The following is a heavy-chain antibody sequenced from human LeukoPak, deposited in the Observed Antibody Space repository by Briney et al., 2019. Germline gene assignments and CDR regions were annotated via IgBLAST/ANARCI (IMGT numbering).Heavy chain of an antibody. D-gene: IGHD2-2*01. J-gene: IGHJ6*03. CDR2: IYPGDSDT. V-gene: IGHV5-51*01. CDR3: ARHGSGTSPRFYYYYMDV. CDR1: GYSFTSYW. Sequence: GESLKISCKGSGYSFTSYWIGWVRQMPGKGLEWMGIIYPGDSDTRYSPSFQGQVTISADKSISTAYLQWSSLKASDTAMYYCARHGSGTSPRFYYYYMDVWGKETTVTVSS.